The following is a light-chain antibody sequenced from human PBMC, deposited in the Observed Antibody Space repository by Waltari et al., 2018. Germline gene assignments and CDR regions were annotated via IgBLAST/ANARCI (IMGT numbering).Light chain of an antibody. V-gene: IGKV3-11*01. Sequence: EIVLTQSPGTVSLSPGERATLSCRARQNINTDLVWYQQKPGQPPRLLIYDASNRASGIPPRFSGSGSGTDFTLIISSLEPEDFAVYFCQQCFYWPRTFGQGTKIEMK. J-gene: IGKJ1*01. CDR1: QNINTD. CDR2: DAS. CDR3: QQCFYWPRT.